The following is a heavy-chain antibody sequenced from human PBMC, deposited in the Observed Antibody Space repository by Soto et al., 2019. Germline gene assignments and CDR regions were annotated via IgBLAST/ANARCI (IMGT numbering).Heavy chain of an antibody. D-gene: IGHD3-16*02. CDR1: GGSISSYY. CDR2: IYYSGST. J-gene: IGHJ4*02. CDR3: ATLHLGELSAQFDY. V-gene: IGHV4-59*08. Sequence: SETLSLTCTVSGGSISSYYWSWIRQPPGKGLEWIGYIYYSGSTNYNPSLKSRVTISVDTSKNQFSLKLSSVTAADTAVYYCATLHLGELSAQFDYWGQGTLVTVSS.